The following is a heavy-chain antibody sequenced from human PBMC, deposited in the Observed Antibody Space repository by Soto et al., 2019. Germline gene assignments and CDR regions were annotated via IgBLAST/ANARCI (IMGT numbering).Heavy chain of an antibody. Sequence: SETLSLTCAVSGVSISSGGYSWSWIRQPPGKGLEWIGYIYHSGYTYYNPSLKSRVTISVDRSKNQFSLKLSSVTAADTAVYYCARAHYGDYGYGMDVWGQGTTVTVSS. CDR1: GVSISSGGYS. CDR2: IYHSGYT. D-gene: IGHD4-17*01. CDR3: ARAHYGDYGYGMDV. V-gene: IGHV4-30-2*01. J-gene: IGHJ6*02.